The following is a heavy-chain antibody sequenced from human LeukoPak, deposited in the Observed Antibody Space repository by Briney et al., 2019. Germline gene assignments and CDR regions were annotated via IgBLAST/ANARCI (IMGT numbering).Heavy chain of an antibody. CDR3: AKDMSVMIRLSFPG. J-gene: IGHJ4*02. D-gene: IGHD3-16*02. CDR1: GFTFSNFA. Sequence: PGGSLRLSCAASGFTFSNFAMTWVRQAPGKGLEWVSGISGSGGTTNYADSVMGRFTISRDNSKNTLYLQMNSLRAEDTAVYYCAKDMSVMIRLSFPGWGQGTLVSVSS. CDR2: ISGSGGTT. V-gene: IGHV3-23*01.